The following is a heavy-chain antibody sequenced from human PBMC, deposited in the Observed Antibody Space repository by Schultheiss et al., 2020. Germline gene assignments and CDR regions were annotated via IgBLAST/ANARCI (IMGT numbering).Heavy chain of an antibody. CDR2: ISDSGGGT. J-gene: IGHJ4*02. V-gene: IGHV3-23*01. D-gene: IGHD6-19*01. CDR1: GFTFSNYA. CDR3: AKGGSGGWYLNFDY. Sequence: GESLKISCTASGFTFSNYAMTWVRQAPGKGLEWVSTISDSGGGTFYSDSVKGRFTISRDNSKNTLYLQMNGLRAEDTATYYCAKGGSGGWYLNFDYWGQGTLVTVSS.